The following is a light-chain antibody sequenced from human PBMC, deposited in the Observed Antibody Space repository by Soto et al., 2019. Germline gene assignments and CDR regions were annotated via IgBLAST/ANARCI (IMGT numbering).Light chain of an antibody. V-gene: IGKV1-5*01. CDR2: DAS. CDR1: QSISSW. CDR3: QQYHSYQET. J-gene: IGKJ1*01. Sequence: DIQMTQSPSTLSASVGDRVTITCRASQSISSWLAWYQQKPGKAPKLLIYDASNLESGVPSRFSSSGSGTELILTSNSLQPDDFEAYYGQQYHSYQETFGQGTKVEIK.